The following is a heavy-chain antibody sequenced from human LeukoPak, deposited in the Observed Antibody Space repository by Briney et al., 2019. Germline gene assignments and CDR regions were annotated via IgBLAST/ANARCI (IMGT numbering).Heavy chain of an antibody. J-gene: IGHJ4*02. D-gene: IGHD2-15*01. V-gene: IGHV4-31*03. CDR2: IYYSGST. Sequence: SQTLSLTCTVSGGSISGGGYYWSWIRQHPGKGLEWIGYIYYSGSTYYNPSLKSRVTISVDTSKNQFSLKLSSVTAADTAVYYCARDGGSISGFDYWGQGTLVTVSS. CDR3: ARDGGSISGFDY. CDR1: GGSISGGGYY.